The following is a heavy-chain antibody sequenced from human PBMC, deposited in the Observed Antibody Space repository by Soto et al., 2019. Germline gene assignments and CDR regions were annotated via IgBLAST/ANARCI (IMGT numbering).Heavy chain of an antibody. Sequence: AASVKVSCKASGGTFSSYAISWVRQAPGQGLEWMGGIIPIFGTANYAQKFQGRVTITADESTSTAYMELSSLRSEDTAVYYCASEIVGATIYWGQGTLVTVSS. CDR1: GGTFSSYA. CDR2: IIPIFGTA. D-gene: IGHD1-26*01. CDR3: ASEIVGATIY. V-gene: IGHV1-69*13. J-gene: IGHJ4*02.